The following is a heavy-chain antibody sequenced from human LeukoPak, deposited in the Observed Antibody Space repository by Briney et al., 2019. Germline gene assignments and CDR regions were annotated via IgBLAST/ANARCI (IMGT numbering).Heavy chain of an antibody. CDR2: INHSGST. J-gene: IGHJ3*02. D-gene: IGHD3-9*01. Sequence: SETLSLTCAVYGGSFSGYYWSWIRQPPGKGLEWIGEINHSGSTYYNPSLKSRVTISVDTSKNQFSLKLSSVTAADTAVYYCASLRYFDWLPTYIDAFDIWGQGTMVTVSS. V-gene: IGHV4-34*01. CDR3: ASLRYFDWLPTYIDAFDI. CDR1: GGSFSGYY.